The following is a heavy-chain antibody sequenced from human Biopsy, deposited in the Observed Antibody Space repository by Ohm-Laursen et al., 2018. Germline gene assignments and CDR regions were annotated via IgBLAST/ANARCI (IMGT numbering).Heavy chain of an antibody. J-gene: IGHJ3*01. Sequence: TLSLTCHVSGGDINNYYWSWIRQPAGKGLEWIGRIYPGGSTNYNPSLKSRVTMSVDTSKKQLSLRLWSVTAADTAMYYCASVVLGPTNDAFDLWGQGTMVVVSS. D-gene: IGHD3-22*01. V-gene: IGHV4-4*07. CDR1: GGDINNYY. CDR3: ASVVLGPTNDAFDL. CDR2: IYPGGST.